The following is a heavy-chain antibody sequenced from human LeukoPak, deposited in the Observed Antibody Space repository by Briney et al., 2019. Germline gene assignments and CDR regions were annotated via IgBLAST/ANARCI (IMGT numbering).Heavy chain of an antibody. CDR2: INPNSGGT. V-gene: IGHV1-2*02. J-gene: IGHJ6*03. Sequence: ASVKVSCKVSGYTLTELSMHWVRQAPGKGLEWMGWINPNSGGTNYAQKFQGRVTMTRDTSISTAYMELSRLRSDDTAVYYCARAIAAAGTDYYYYMDVWGKGTTVTVSS. D-gene: IGHD6-13*01. CDR3: ARAIAAAGTDYYYYMDV. CDR1: GYTLTELS.